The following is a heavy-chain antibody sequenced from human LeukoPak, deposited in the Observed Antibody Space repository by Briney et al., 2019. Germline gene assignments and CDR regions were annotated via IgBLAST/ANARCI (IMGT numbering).Heavy chain of an antibody. D-gene: IGHD2-2*01. CDR2: FDPEDGET. J-gene: IGHJ5*02. Sequence: GASVKVSCKVSGYTLTELSMHWVRQAPGKGLEWMGGFDPEDGETIYAQKFQGRVTMTEDTSTDTAYMELSSLRSEDTAVYYCPTDQPVPRGWFDPWGQGTLVTVSS. CDR1: GYTLTELS. CDR3: PTDQPVPRGWFDP. V-gene: IGHV1-24*01.